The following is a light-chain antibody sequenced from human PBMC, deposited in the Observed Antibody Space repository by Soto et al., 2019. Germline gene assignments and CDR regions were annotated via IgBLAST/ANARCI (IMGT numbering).Light chain of an antibody. CDR1: QSVFSNY. Sequence: EIVLTQSPGTLSLPPGERATLFCWASQSVFSNYLAWYQQKPGQAPRLLIYGASTRASGIPDRFRGRGSGTDFTLTISRLEPEDFAVYSCQQYGSSPAITFGGGTKVELK. CDR2: GAS. J-gene: IGKJ4*01. CDR3: QQYGSSPAIT. V-gene: IGKV3-20*01.